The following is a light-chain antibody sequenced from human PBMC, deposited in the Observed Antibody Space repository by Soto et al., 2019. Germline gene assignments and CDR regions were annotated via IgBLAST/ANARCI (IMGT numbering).Light chain of an antibody. V-gene: IGLV2-23*02. CDR3: CSYAGSSPWV. CDR1: SSDVGSYNL. Sequence: QSALTQPASVSGSPGQSITISCTGTSSDVGSYNLVSWYQQHPGKAPKLMIYEVSKRPSGVSNRFSGSKSGNTASLTISGLQAEDEAEYYCCSYAGSSPWVFGGGTQLTVL. CDR2: EVS. J-gene: IGLJ3*02.